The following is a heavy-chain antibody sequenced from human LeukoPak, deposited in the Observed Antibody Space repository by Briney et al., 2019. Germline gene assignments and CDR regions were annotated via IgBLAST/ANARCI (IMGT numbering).Heavy chain of an antibody. CDR1: GYTFTSYA. CDR3: ARVVDTAMVTDYYMDV. CDR2: INTNTGNP. D-gene: IGHD5-18*01. J-gene: IGHJ6*03. Sequence: ASVKVSCKASGYTFTSYAMNWVRQAPGQGLEWMGWINTNTGNPTYAQGFTGRFVFSLDTSVSTAYLQISSLKAEDTAVYYCARVVDTAMVTDYYMDVWGKGTTVTVSS. V-gene: IGHV7-4-1*02.